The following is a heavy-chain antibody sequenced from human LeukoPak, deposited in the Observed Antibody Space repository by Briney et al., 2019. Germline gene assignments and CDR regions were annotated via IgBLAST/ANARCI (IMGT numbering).Heavy chain of an antibody. CDR2: INWNGGST. J-gene: IGHJ6*02. CDR3: ARECHGDQGYGMDV. CDR1: GFTFDDYG. V-gene: IGHV3-20*04. D-gene: IGHD4-17*01. Sequence: GGSLRLSCAASGFTFDDYGMSWVRQAPGKGLEWVSGINWNGGSTGYADSVKGRFTISRDNAKNSLYLQMNSLRAEDTAVYYCARECHGDQGYGMDVWGQGTTVTVSS.